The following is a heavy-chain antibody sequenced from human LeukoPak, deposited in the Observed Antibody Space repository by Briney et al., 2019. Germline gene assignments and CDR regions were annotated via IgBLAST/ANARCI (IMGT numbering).Heavy chain of an antibody. CDR1: GGSISSYY. CDR2: IYYSGST. V-gene: IGHV4-59*08. CDR3: ARTPPLWFGES. D-gene: IGHD3-10*01. J-gene: IGHJ4*02. Sequence: SETLSLTCTVSGGSISSYYWSWIRQPPGKGLEWIAYIYYSGSTNYNPSLKSRVTISVDTSKNQFSLKLSSVTAADTAVYYCARTPPLWFGESWGQGTLVTVSS.